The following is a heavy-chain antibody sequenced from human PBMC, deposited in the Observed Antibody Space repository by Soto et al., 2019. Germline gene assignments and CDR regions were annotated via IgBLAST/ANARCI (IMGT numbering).Heavy chain of an antibody. CDR3: ATPRPCSGGSCYLRIPLAI. J-gene: IGHJ3*02. Sequence: ASVKVSCKVSGYTLTELSMHWVRQAPGKGLEWMGGFDPEDGETIYAQKFQGRVTMTEDTSTDTAYMELSSLRSEDTAVYYCATPRPCSGGSCYLRIPLAIWGQGTMVTVSS. CDR2: FDPEDGET. V-gene: IGHV1-24*01. CDR1: GYTLTELS. D-gene: IGHD2-15*01.